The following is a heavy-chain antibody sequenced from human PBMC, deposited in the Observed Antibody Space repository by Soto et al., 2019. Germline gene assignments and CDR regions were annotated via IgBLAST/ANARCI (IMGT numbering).Heavy chain of an antibody. CDR1: GGSISSGDYY. CDR2: ISSTVST. J-gene: IGHJ1*01. CDR3: ARYPSSVGYCPGPCFDN. V-gene: IGHV4-30-4*01. D-gene: IGHD2-21*01. Sequence: SETLYLTCTVSGGSISSGDYYCSWIRQPPGKGLECIGYISSTVSTYYNPSLKSRVTMSGDTSKNQFSLKLGSVTAAYTAVYYCARYPSSVGYCPGPCFDNWGQGTHVTVSS.